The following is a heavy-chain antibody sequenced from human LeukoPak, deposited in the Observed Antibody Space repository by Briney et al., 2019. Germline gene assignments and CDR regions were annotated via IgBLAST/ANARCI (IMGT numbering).Heavy chain of an antibody. J-gene: IGHJ4*02. Sequence: GGSLRLSCAASGFTFSSYSMNWVRQAPGKGLEWVSYISSSSTIYYADSVKGRFTISRDNAKDSLYLQMNSLRAEDTAVYYCARDFLVDTGDYWGQGTLVTVSS. V-gene: IGHV3-48*01. CDR1: GFTFSSYS. CDR2: ISSSSTI. CDR3: ARDFLVDTGDY. D-gene: IGHD5-18*01.